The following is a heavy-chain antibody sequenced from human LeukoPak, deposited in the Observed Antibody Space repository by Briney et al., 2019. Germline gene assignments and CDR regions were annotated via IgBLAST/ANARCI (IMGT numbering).Heavy chain of an antibody. CDR2: IYYSGST. V-gene: IGHV4-59*01. Sequence: SETLSLTCSVSGGSISSYYWSWIRQPPGKGLEWIGYIYYSGSTNYNPSLKSRVTISVDTSKNQFSLKLSPVTAADTAVYYCARVDSFDVFFDYWGQGTLVTVSS. CDR3: ARVDSFDVFFDY. J-gene: IGHJ4*02. CDR1: GGSISSYY. D-gene: IGHD3-9*01.